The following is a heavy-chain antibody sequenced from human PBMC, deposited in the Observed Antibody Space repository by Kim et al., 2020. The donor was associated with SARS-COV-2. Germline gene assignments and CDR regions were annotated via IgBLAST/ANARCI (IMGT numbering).Heavy chain of an antibody. Sequence: LETLSLTCTVSGGSVTNSYWSWIRLPPGKGLEWIGYIDYSGNTNYNPSLKSRVTISKDTSKKQLSLKLRSVTAADTAVYYCARDNVETSPGEYYFASWGQGTLVTVSS. V-gene: IGHV4-59*02. CDR3: ARDNVETSPGEYYFAS. D-gene: IGHD3-16*01. CDR1: GGSVTNSY. J-gene: IGHJ4*02. CDR2: IDYSGNT.